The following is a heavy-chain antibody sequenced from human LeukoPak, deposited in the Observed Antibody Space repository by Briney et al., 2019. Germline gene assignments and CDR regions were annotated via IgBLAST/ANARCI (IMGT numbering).Heavy chain of an antibody. CDR2: ISAYNGNT. D-gene: IGHD6-6*01. CDR1: GYTFTSYG. V-gene: IGHV1-18*01. J-gene: IGHJ5*02. CDR3: ARDSPYSSSRDWFDP. Sequence: ASVKVSCKASGYTFTSYGISWVRQAPGQGLEWMGWISAYNGNTNYAQKLQGRVTMTTDTSTSTAYMELRSLRSDDTAVYYCARDSPYSSSRDWFDPWGQGTLVTVSS.